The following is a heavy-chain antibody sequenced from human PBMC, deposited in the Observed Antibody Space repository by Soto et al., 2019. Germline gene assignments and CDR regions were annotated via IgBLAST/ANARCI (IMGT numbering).Heavy chain of an antibody. CDR3: ATAGYSRGEDY. CDR2: IFYTGST. Sequence: QVQLQESGPGLVKPSQTLSLTCTVSGASIRSDTSYWSWIRQPPGKGLEWMGFIFYTGSTYSSPSLKSRLTISVDTSKNQFSLRMSSVTAADTAVYYCATAGYSRGEDYWGQGTLVTVSS. CDR1: GASIRSDTSY. D-gene: IGHD6-19*01. J-gene: IGHJ4*02. V-gene: IGHV4-30-4*01.